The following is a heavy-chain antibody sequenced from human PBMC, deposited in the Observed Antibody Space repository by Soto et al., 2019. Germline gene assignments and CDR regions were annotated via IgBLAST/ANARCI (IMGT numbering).Heavy chain of an antibody. CDR2: IWYDGSNK. CDR1: GFTFSSYG. Sequence: QVQLVESGGGVVQPGRSLRLSCAASGFTFSSYGMHWVRQAPGKGLEWVAVIWYDGSNKYYADSVKGRFTISRDNSKNTLYRQMNSLRAEDTAVDYCARDQGSWELDNWFDPWGQGTLVTVSS. CDR3: ARDQGSWELDNWFDP. D-gene: IGHD1-26*01. V-gene: IGHV3-33*01. J-gene: IGHJ5*02.